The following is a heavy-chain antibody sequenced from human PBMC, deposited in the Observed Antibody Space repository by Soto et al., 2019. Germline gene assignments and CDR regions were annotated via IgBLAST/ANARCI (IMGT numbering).Heavy chain of an antibody. CDR3: ARLLPGGYYGMDV. CDR2: IYPGDSDT. J-gene: IGHJ6*02. CDR1: GDGISIDR. Sequence: SLKISWKGAGDGISIDRGAWLRKMPEKGLEWMGIIYPGDSDTSYSPSFQGQVTISADKSISTAYLQWSSLKASDTAMYYCARLLPGGYYGMDVWGQGTTVTGSS. D-gene: IGHD3-10*01. V-gene: IGHV5-51*01.